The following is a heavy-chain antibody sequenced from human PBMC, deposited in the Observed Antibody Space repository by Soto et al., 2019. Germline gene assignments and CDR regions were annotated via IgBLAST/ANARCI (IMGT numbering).Heavy chain of an antibody. CDR2: ISYDGSNK. J-gene: IGHJ1*01. CDR3: AKDSRGYYDFWSGAY. V-gene: IGHV3-30*18. Sequence: GGSLSLSCAASGFTFSSYGMHWVRQAPGKGLEWVAVISYDGSNKYYADSVKGRFTISRDNSKNTLYLQMNSLRAEDTAVYYRAKDSRGYYDFWSGAYWGQGTLVTVSS. CDR1: GFTFSSYG. D-gene: IGHD3-3*01.